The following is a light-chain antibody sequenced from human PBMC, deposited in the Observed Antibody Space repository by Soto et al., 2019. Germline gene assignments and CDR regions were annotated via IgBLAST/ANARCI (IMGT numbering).Light chain of an antibody. Sequence: EIFMTKSPATLSVFPGERVILSCRASQSVGSTLAWYQQKPGQAPRLLIRGASTRATGVPARFSGSGSGTEFTLTISSLQSEDFAVYYCQQYSSSLTFGGGTTLEIK. CDR1: QSVGST. CDR2: GAS. J-gene: IGKJ4*02. V-gene: IGKV3-15*01. CDR3: QQYSSSLT.